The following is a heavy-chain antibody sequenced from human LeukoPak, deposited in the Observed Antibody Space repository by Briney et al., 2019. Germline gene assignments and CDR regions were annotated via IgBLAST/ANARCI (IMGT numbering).Heavy chain of an antibody. J-gene: IGHJ3*02. D-gene: IGHD2-15*01. V-gene: IGHV3-74*01. Sequence: PGGSLRLFCAASGLTFSSYVMTWVRQAPRKGLVWVSRINSDGSSTSYADSVKGRFTISRDNAKNTLYLQMNSLRAEDTAVYYCARVRCHPFGSCYAFDIWGQGTMVTVSS. CDR1: GLTFSSYV. CDR2: INSDGSST. CDR3: ARVRCHPFGSCYAFDI.